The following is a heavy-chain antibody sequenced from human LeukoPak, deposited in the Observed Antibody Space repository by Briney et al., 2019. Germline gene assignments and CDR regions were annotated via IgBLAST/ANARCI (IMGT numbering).Heavy chain of an antibody. CDR1: GFTFSSYS. Sequence: PGGPLRLSCAASGFTFSSYSMNWVRQAPGKGLEWVSSISSSSSYIYYADSVKGRFTISRDNAKNSLYLQMNSLRAEDTAVYYCAREEKWELLLGYYYYGMDVWGQGTTVTVSS. D-gene: IGHD1-26*01. V-gene: IGHV3-21*01. CDR2: ISSSSSYI. J-gene: IGHJ6*02. CDR3: AREEKWELLLGYYYYGMDV.